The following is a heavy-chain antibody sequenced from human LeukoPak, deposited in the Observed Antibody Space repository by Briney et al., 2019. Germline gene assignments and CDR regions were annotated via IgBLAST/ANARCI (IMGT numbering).Heavy chain of an antibody. Sequence: PGGSLRLSCSASGFTFSRYVMHWVRQAPGKGLEYVSSINGNGGTRYYADSVKGRFTISRDNSKNTVYLQMSSLRTEDTAVYYCPRWVDRVGFDYWGQGTLVTVSS. CDR1: GFTFSRYV. V-gene: IGHV3-64D*06. D-gene: IGHD4-23*01. J-gene: IGHJ4*02. CDR2: INGNGGTR. CDR3: PRWVDRVGFDY.